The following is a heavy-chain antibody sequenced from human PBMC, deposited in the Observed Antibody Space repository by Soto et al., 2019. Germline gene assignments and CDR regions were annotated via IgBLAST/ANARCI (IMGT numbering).Heavy chain of an antibody. D-gene: IGHD3-16*01. CDR1: GYTFTSYT. CDR3: ARVRGSYHSYGMDV. Sequence: QVQLVQSGAEVKKPGASVKVSCKASGYTFTSYTMHWVRQAPGQRLEWMGWINAGNGNTKYSQKFQGRVTITRDTSASTAYMELSSLRSEDTAVYYCARVRGSYHSYGMDVWGQGTTVTVFS. J-gene: IGHJ6*02. V-gene: IGHV1-3*01. CDR2: INAGNGNT.